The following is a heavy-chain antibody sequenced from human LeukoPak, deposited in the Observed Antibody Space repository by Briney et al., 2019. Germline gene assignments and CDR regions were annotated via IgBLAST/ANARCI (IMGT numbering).Heavy chain of an antibody. CDR3: ARGGTSRWYRHFDY. V-gene: IGHV1-24*01. D-gene: IGHD6-13*01. J-gene: IGHJ4*02. Sequence: GRVTMTEDTSADTAYMQLSSLRSDDTAVYYCARGGTSRWYRHFDYWGQGTLVTVSS.